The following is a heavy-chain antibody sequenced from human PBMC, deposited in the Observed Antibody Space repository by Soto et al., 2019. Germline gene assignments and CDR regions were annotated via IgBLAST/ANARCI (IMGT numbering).Heavy chain of an antibody. CDR3: ARLSGDHSAFFSYGMDA. CDR1: GFTFSNYW. Sequence: PGGSLRLSCAASGFTFSNYWMSWVRQAPGKGLEWVANIKQDGSETYYVDSLKGRFTISRDNARNTLSLQMNSLRADDTAVYYCARLSGDHSAFFSYGMDAWGQGTTVTVSS. V-gene: IGHV3-7*01. D-gene: IGHD2-21*01. CDR2: IKQDGSET. J-gene: IGHJ6*02.